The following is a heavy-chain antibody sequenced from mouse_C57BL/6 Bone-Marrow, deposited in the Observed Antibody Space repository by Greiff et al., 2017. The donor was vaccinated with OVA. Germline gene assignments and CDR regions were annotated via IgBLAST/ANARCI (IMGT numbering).Heavy chain of an antibody. CDR2: IDPENGDT. CDR3: TPSCCWYFAV. CDR1: GFNIKDDY. J-gene: IGHJ1*03. D-gene: IGHD1-1*01. V-gene: IGHV14-4*01. Sequence: EVQLQQSGAELVRPGASVKLSCTASGFNIKDDYMHWVKQRPEQGLEWIGWIDPENGDTEYASKFQGKATITADTSSNTAYLQLSSLTSEDTAVYYCTPSCCWYFAVWGTGTTVTVSA.